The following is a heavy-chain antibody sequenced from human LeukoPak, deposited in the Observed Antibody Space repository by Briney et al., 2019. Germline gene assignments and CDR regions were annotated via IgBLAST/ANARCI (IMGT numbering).Heavy chain of an antibody. Sequence: HPGGSLRLSCAASGFTFSSYAMSWVRQAPGKGLEWVSAISGSGGSTYYADSVKGRFTISRDNSKSTLYLQMNSLRAEDTAVYYCAKVPGYYYDSSGIDWGQGTLVTVSS. CDR3: AKVPGYYYDSSGID. J-gene: IGHJ4*02. V-gene: IGHV3-23*01. D-gene: IGHD3-22*01. CDR2: ISGSGGST. CDR1: GFTFSSYA.